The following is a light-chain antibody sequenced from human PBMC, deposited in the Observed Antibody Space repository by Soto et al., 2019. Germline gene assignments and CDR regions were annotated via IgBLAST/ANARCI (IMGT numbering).Light chain of an antibody. Sequence: IVMTQSPLSLPVTPREPASISCRSSQSLLHGTGNTYLDWYVQKPGQSPQLLIYFASNRASGVPDRFSGSVSGTNFTLKISRVHTEDVGVYYCMQALSAPLTFGGGTKVEIK. V-gene: IGKV2-28*01. CDR2: FAS. CDR1: QSLLHGTGNTY. J-gene: IGKJ4*01. CDR3: MQALSAPLT.